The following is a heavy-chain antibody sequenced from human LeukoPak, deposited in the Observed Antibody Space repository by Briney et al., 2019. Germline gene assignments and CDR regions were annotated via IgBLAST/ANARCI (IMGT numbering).Heavy chain of an antibody. CDR2: VTSSSRGK. J-gene: IGHJ3*01. D-gene: IGHD2-8*02. V-gene: IGHV3-9*01. CDR3: AHLGAYWDV. Sequence: GGSLRLSCEASGFTLGDYAIHWVRQVPGKGLEWVSGVTSSSRGKKYADSVKGRFTISRDNAKNSLYLQMNSLRAEDTAVYYCAHLGAYWDVWGQGTMVTVSS. CDR1: GFTLGDYA.